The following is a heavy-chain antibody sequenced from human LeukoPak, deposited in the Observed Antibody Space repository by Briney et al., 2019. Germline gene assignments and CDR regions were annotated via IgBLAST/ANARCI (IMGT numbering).Heavy chain of an antibody. D-gene: IGHD1-26*01. CDR2: INPSGGST. Sequence: ASAKVSCKASGYTFTSYYMHWVRQAPGQGLEWMGIINPSGGSTNYVQKFQGRVTMTRDMSTSTVYMELSSLRSEDTAVYYCARRSSPRGNAFDIWGQGTMVTVSS. V-gene: IGHV1-46*01. CDR1: GYTFTSYY. J-gene: IGHJ3*02. CDR3: ARRSSPRGNAFDI.